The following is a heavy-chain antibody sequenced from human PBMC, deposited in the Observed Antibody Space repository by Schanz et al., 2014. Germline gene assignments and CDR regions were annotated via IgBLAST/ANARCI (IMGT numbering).Heavy chain of an antibody. V-gene: IGHV3-30*18. CDR1: GFSFSDYG. Sequence: QVQLVESGGGVVQPGRSLRLSCAGSGFSFSDYGMHWVRQAPGRGLEWVAVISYHGSERYYADSVKGRFTISRDNSKNTLYLQMNSLRVEDTAVYYCAKDDAQVNGMDVWGQGTTVTVSS. J-gene: IGHJ6*02. CDR2: ISYHGSER. CDR3: AKDDAQVNGMDV.